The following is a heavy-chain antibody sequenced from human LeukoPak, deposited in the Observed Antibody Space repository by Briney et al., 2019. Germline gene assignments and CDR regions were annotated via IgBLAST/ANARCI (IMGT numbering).Heavy chain of an antibody. CDR3: ATKSSGHQDDAFDV. CDR2: INPTGGGT. Sequence: ASVKASCEASGDSLRGYYIYSVTEAAGQGVDWMGWINPTGGGTHYAPSFDGKFIMTRDTSISRVYMELTSLTSDDTAVYYCATKSSGHQDDAFDVWGQGTLITVS. V-gene: IGHV1-2*02. CDR1: GDSLRGYY. D-gene: IGHD6-25*01. J-gene: IGHJ3*01.